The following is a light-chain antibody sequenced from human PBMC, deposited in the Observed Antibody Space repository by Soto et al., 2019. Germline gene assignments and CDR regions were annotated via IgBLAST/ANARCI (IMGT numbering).Light chain of an antibody. CDR1: QSVSSSS. V-gene: IGKV3-20*01. CDR3: QQYGSSPPIT. Sequence: EIVMTQSPATLSVSPGERATLSCRASQSVSSSSLAWYQQRPGQAPRLLIYGASSRATGITDRFSGSGSGTDFTLTISRLEPEDFAVYYCQQYGSSPPITFGQGTRLEIK. J-gene: IGKJ5*01. CDR2: GAS.